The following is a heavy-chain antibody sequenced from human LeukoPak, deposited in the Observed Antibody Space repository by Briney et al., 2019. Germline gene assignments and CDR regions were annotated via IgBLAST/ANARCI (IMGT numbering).Heavy chain of an antibody. CDR2: IYSGGST. D-gene: IGHD3-9*01. CDR3: ASQRYFDWLFDY. V-gene: IGHV3-66*04. CDR1: GFTVSSNY. J-gene: IGHJ4*02. Sequence: GGSLRLSCAASGFTVSSNYMSWVRQAPGKGLEWVSVIYSGGSTYYADSVKGRFTISRDNSKNTLYLQMNSLRAEDTAVYYYASQRYFDWLFDYWGQGTLVTVSS.